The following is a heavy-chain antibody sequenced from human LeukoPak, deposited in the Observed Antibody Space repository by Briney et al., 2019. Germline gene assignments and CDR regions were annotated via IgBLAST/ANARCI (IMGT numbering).Heavy chain of an antibody. CDR2: INHSGSA. CDR3: ARVSDGFLYYFDY. D-gene: IGHD5-12*01. J-gene: IGHJ4*02. Sequence: PSETLSLTCAVYGGSFSGYYWSWIRQPPGKGLEWIGEINHSGSANYNPSLKSRVTISVDTPKNQFSLKLSSVTAADTAVYYCARVSDGFLYYFDYWGQGTLVTVSS. CDR1: GGSFSGYY. V-gene: IGHV4-34*01.